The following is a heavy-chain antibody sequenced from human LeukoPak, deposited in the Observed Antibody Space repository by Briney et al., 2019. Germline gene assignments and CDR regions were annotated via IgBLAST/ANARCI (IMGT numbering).Heavy chain of an antibody. CDR2: INHSGST. D-gene: IGHD4-17*01. CDR3: ARGRRTVTYDY. J-gene: IGHJ4*02. Sequence: PSETLSLTCAVYGGSFSGYYWSWIRQPPGKELEWIGEINHSGSTNYNPSLKSRVTISVDTSKNQFSLKLSSVTAADTAVYYCARGRRTVTYDYWGQGTLVTVSS. V-gene: IGHV4-34*01. CDR1: GGSFSGYY.